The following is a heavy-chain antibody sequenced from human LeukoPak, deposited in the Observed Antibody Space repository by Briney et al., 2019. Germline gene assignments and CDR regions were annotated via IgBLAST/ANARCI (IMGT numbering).Heavy chain of an antibody. CDR3: ARDRIWATIALDY. V-gene: IGHV3-33*01. Sequence: GGSLRLSCAASGFTFSSYGMHWVRQAPGKGLEWVAVIWYDGSNKYYADSVKGRFTISRDNSKNTLYLQMNSLRAEDTAVYYCARDRIWATIALDYWGQGTLVTVSS. CDR1: GFTFSSYG. J-gene: IGHJ4*02. D-gene: IGHD5-12*01. CDR2: IWYDGSNK.